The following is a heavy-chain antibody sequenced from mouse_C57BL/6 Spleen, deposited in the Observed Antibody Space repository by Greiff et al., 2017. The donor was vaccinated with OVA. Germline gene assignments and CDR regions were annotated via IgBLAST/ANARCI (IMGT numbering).Heavy chain of an antibody. CDR3: ARTGYYGSSYVDYYAMDY. CDR1: GFSLTSYA. J-gene: IGHJ4*01. V-gene: IGHV2-9-1*01. Sequence: QVQLKESGPGLVAPSQSLSITCTVSGFSLTSYAISWVRQPPGKGLEWLGVIWTGGGTNYNSALKSRLSISKDNSKSQVFLKMNSLQTDDTARYYCARTGYYGSSYVDYYAMDYWGQGTSVTVSS. D-gene: IGHD1-1*01. CDR2: IWTGGGT.